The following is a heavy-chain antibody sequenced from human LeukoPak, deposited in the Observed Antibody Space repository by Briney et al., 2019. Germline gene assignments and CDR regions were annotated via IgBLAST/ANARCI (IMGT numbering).Heavy chain of an antibody. J-gene: IGHJ6*02. Sequence: GEFLKISCKGSGYKFTNYWIGWRRQMPGKGLEWMGIIYPGDSDTRYSPSFQGQVTISADKSINTAYLQWSSLKASDTAMYYCARLFCSTASCLKYYNGMDVWGQGTTVTVSS. CDR2: IYPGDSDT. CDR3: ARLFCSTASCLKYYNGMDV. V-gene: IGHV5-51*01. CDR1: GYKFTNYW. D-gene: IGHD2-2*01.